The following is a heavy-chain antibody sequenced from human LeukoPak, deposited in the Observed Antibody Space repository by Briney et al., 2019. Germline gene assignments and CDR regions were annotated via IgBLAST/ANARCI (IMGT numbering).Heavy chain of an antibody. CDR3: ARQAIQLWYDY. V-gene: IGHV4-31*03. CDR2: IYYSGST. Sequence: SETLSLTCTVSGGSISSGGYYWSWIRQHPGKGLEWIGYIYYSGSTYYNPSLKSRVTISVDTSKNQFSLKLSSVTAADTAVYYCARQAIQLWYDYWGQGTLVTVSS. J-gene: IGHJ4*02. CDR1: GGSISSGGYY. D-gene: IGHD5-18*01.